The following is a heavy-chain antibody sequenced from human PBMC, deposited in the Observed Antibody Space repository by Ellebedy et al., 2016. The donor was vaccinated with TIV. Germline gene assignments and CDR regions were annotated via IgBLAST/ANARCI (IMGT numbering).Heavy chain of an antibody. J-gene: IGHJ4*02. CDR1: GFTFSSYG. Sequence: PGGSLRLSCVASGFTFSSYGMHWVRQAPGKGLEWVAVISYDGSNKYYADSVKGRFTISRDNSKNTLYLQMNSLRAEDTAVYYCTHIAVEGWGQGTLVTVSS. V-gene: IGHV3-30*03. CDR3: THIAVEG. D-gene: IGHD6-19*01. CDR2: ISYDGSNK.